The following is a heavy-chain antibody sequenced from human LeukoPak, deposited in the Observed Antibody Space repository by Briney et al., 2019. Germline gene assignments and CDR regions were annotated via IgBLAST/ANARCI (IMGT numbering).Heavy chain of an antibody. CDR2: IYYSGST. CDR3: ARQGSGSYQYNFDY. D-gene: IGHD1-26*01. V-gene: IGHV4-59*08. J-gene: IGHJ4*02. Sequence: SETLSLTCTVSGGSISSYYWSWIRQPPGKGLEWIGYIYYSGSTNYNPSLKSRVTISVDTSKNQFSLKLSSVAAADTAVYYRARQGSGSYQYNFDYWGQGTLVTVSS. CDR1: GGSISSYY.